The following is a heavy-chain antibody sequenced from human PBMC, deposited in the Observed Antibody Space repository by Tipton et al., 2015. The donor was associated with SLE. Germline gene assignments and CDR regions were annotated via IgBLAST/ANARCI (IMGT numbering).Heavy chain of an antibody. CDR3: ARGRLLEWLSTYYYYYGMDV. V-gene: IGHV4-59*12. J-gene: IGHJ6*02. Sequence: TLSLTCTVSGGSISTSYWSWVRQPPHKGLEWIGHVNYIGSTIYNPSLKSRVTISVDTSKIQFSLKLSSVTAADTAVYYCARGRLLEWLSTYYYYYGMDVWGHGTTVTVSS. CDR1: GGSISTSY. D-gene: IGHD3-3*01. CDR2: VNYIGST.